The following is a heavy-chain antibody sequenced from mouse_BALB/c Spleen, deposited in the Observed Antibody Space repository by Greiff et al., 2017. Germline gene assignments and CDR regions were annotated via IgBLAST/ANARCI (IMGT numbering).Heavy chain of an antibody. CDR1: GYSITSGYF. Sequence: EVQRVESGPGLVKPSQSLSLTCSVTGYSITSGYFWYWIRQFPGNKLEWMGYISYDGSNNYNPSLKNRISITRDTSKNQFFLKLNSVTTEDTATYYCARGLSGNYEDAMDDWGQGTSGTVAS. D-gene: IGHD2-1*01. CDR2: ISYDGSN. CDR3: ARGLSGNYEDAMDD. V-gene: IGHV3-6*02. J-gene: IGHJ4*01.